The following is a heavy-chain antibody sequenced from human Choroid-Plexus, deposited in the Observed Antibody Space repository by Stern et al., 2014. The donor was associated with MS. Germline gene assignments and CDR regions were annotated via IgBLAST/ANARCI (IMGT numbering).Heavy chain of an antibody. V-gene: IGHV1-2*02. Sequence: VQLVESGAEVKKPGASVKVSCKTSGYIFTGYYIHWVRQAPGQGLEWMAWINPNTGGTKYAQKFQGRVTMSREKSISTAYVELRGRTSDDTALYYLPRDQRGIPIFGVVTDYSYLGLDFGAQGPTVPVPS. J-gene: IGHJ6*02. D-gene: IGHD3-3*01. CDR3: PRDQRGIPIFGVVTDYSYLGLDF. CDR2: INPNTGGT. CDR1: GYIFTGYY.